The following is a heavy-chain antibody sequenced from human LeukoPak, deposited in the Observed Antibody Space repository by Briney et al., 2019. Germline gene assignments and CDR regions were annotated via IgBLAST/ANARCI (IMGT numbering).Heavy chain of an antibody. Sequence: ASVKVSCKVSGYTLTELSMHWVRQAPGKGLEWMGGFDPEDGETIYAQKFQGRVTMTEDTSTDTAYMELSSLRSEDTAVYYCARPAACSSTSCYTDYYYYYMDVWGKGTTVTVSS. V-gene: IGHV1-24*01. CDR1: GYTLTELS. CDR3: ARPAACSSTSCYTDYYYYYMDV. CDR2: FDPEDGET. D-gene: IGHD2-2*02. J-gene: IGHJ6*03.